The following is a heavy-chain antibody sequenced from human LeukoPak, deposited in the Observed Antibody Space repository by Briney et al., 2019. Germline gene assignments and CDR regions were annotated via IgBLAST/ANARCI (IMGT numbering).Heavy chain of an antibody. CDR2: IYYSGST. CDR3: AGESVKIWGGGYYFDY. D-gene: IGHD3-16*01. J-gene: IGHJ4*02. Sequence: SETLSPTCTVSGGSISSYYWSWIRQPPGKGLEWIGYIYYSGSTNYNPSLKSRVTISVGTSKNQFSLKLSSVTAADTAVYYCAGESVKIWGGGYYFDYWGQGTLVTVSS. V-gene: IGHV4-59*01. CDR1: GGSISSYY.